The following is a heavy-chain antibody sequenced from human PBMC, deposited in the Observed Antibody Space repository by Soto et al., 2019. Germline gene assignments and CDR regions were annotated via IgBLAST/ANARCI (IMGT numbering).Heavy chain of an antibody. Sequence: PGGSLRLSCAASGFTFSSYGMHWVRQAPGKGLEWVAVISYDGSNKYYADSVKGRFTISRDNSKNTLYLQMNSLRAEDTAVYYCAKDPRGATTGYFFAYWGQGTLVTVSS. J-gene: IGHJ4*02. CDR2: ISYDGSNK. CDR1: GFTFSSYG. D-gene: IGHD2-8*02. CDR3: AKDPRGATTGYFFAY. V-gene: IGHV3-30*18.